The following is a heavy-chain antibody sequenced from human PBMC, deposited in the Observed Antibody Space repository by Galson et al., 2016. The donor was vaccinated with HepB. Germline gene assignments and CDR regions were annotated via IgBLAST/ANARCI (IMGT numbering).Heavy chain of an antibody. J-gene: IGHJ4*02. CDR2: IYPHDSDT. CDR1: GYRFTSYW. CDR3: ARLNPEFYYNSSGYVEF. Sequence: QSGAEVKKPGESLRISCKGSGYRFTSYWITWVRQMPGKRLEWMGNIYPHDSDTRYSPTFQGQVTMSADSSINTAYLQWSSLKASDNAMYYCARLNPEFYYNSSGYVEFWGQGTLVTVSS. D-gene: IGHD3-22*01. V-gene: IGHV5-51*01.